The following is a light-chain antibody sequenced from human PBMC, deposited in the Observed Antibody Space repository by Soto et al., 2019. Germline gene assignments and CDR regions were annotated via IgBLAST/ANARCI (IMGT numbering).Light chain of an antibody. CDR1: RSDVGSYNL. Sequence: QSALTQPASVSGSPGQSITISCTGTRSDVGSYNLVSWYQQHPGKAPKLMIYEGSKRPAGGSNRFSGSKSGNKDSQKISGLQSEDEADYYCCSNAGNRNYVLGTWTELTDL. V-gene: IGLV2-23*01. CDR3: CSNAGNRNYV. J-gene: IGLJ1*01. CDR2: EGS.